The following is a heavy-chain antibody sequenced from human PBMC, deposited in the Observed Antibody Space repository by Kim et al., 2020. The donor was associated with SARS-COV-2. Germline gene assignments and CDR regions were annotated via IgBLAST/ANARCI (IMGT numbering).Heavy chain of an antibody. J-gene: IGHJ6*02. CDR2: INHSGST. D-gene: IGHD3-10*01. CDR1: GGSFGGYY. V-gene: IGHV4-34*01. Sequence: SETLSLTCAVYGGSFGGYYWSWIRQPPGKGLEWIGEINHSGSTNYNPSLKSRVTISVDTSKNQFSLKLSSVTAADTAVYYCARGGRGGTRNYYYYGMDVWGQGTTVTVSS. CDR3: ARGGRGGTRNYYYYGMDV.